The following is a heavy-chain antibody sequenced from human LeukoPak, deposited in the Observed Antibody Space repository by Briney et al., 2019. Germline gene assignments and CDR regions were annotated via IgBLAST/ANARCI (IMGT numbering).Heavy chain of an antibody. CDR2: ISAYNGNT. D-gene: IGHD4-23*01. J-gene: IGHJ4*02. Sequence: ASVTVSFKASGYTFTIYGISWVRQAPGQGLEWMGWISAYNGNTNYAQKLQGRVTMTTDTSTSTAYMELRSLRSDDTAVYYCARDFVFGNSFDYWGQGTLVTVSS. CDR3: ARDFVFGNSFDY. V-gene: IGHV1-18*01. CDR1: GYTFTIYG.